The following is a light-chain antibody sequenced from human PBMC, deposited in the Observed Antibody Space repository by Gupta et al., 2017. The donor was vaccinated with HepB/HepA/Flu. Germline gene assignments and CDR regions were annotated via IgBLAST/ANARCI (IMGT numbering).Light chain of an antibody. J-gene: IGLJ2*01. CDR3: SSYTSTSTLETV. V-gene: IGLV2-14*01. Sequence: QSALTQPASVSGSPGQSITISCSGTSSDVDGYNFVSWYQQHPGKAPKLMIYDVTNRPSGVSNRFSGSKSGNTASLTISGLQAEDEADYYCSSYTSTSTLETVFGGGTKLTV. CDR2: DVT. CDR1: SSDVDGYNF.